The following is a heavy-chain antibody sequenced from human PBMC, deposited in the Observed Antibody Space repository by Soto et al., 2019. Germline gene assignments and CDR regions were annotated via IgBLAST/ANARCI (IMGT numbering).Heavy chain of an antibody. CDR2: ISWDSNDI. V-gene: IGHV3-9*01. J-gene: IGHJ4*02. CDR1: GFTFDDYA. D-gene: IGHD3-22*01. CDR3: AKSNYDSSGYHFWFDY. Sequence: EVQLVESGGGLVQSGRSLRLSCAASGFTFDDYAMHWVRQAPGKGLEWVSGISWDSNDIGYADSVKGRFTISRDNAKNSLYLQMNSLRAEDTALYYCAKSNYDSSGYHFWFDYWGQGTLVTVSS.